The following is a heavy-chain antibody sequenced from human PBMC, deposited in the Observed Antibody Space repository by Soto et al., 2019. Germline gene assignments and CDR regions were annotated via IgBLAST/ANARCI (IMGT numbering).Heavy chain of an antibody. CDR2: IYYSGST. CDR3: ATQGEGEQYRISSFAFDL. V-gene: IGHV4-39*01. J-gene: IGHJ3*01. D-gene: IGHD6-6*01. Sequence: SGTLSLTCTVSGGSISSCSYYWGWIRQPPGKGLEWIGSIYYSGSTYYNPSLKSRVTISVDTSKNQFSLKLSSVTAADTAVYYYATQGEGEQYRISSFAFDLWDHVTMVTVS. CDR1: GGSISSCSYY.